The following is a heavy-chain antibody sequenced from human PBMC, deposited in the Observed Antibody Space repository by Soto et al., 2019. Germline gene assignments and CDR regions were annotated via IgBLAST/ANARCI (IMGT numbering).Heavy chain of an antibody. D-gene: IGHD1-1*01. J-gene: IGHJ6*02. Sequence: GESLKISCKGSGYSFTSYWISWGRQMPGKGLEWMGRIDPSDSYTNYSPSFQGHVTISADKTISNAYLQWSSLKASDTAMYYCAGLGLVERRISYSYYGMDVWGQGTTVTVSS. CDR2: IDPSDSYT. V-gene: IGHV5-10-1*01. CDR3: AGLGLVERRISYSYYGMDV. CDR1: GYSFTSYW.